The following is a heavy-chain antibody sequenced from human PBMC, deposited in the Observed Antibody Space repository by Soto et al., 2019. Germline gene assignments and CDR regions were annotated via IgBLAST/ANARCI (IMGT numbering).Heavy chain of an antibody. CDR3: ARVGARCLDY. CDR2: ISYDGSNK. V-gene: IGHV3-30*03. D-gene: IGHD3-16*01. CDR1: GFTCSSYG. Sequence: PGGSLTLSCAAAGFTCSSYGMHWVRQAPGKGLEWVAVISYDGSNKYYADSVKGRFTISRDNSKNTLYLQMNSLRSDDTAVYYCARVGARCLDYWGQGTLVTVSS. J-gene: IGHJ4*02.